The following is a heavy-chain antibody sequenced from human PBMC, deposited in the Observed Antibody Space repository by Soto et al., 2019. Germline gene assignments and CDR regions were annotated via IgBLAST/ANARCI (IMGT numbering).Heavy chain of an antibody. D-gene: IGHD6-19*01. CDR2: INAGNGNT. V-gene: IGHV1-3*05. CDR3: ARAVAVPADFDY. CDR1: GYTFTGYA. J-gene: IGHJ4*02. Sequence: QVQLVQSGAEEKKPGASVKVSCKASGYTFTGYAMHWVRQAPGQRLEWMGWINAGNGNTKYSQKFQGRVTITRDTSASTAYMELSILICEETAVYYCARAVAVPADFDYWGQGTLVTVSS.